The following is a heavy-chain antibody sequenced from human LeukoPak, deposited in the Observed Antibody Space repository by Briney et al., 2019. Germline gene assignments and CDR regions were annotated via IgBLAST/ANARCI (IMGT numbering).Heavy chain of an antibody. CDR3: ARVSGYCSSTSCPPEFDI. V-gene: IGHV4-4*07. Sequence: PSETLSLTCTVSGGSISSYYWSWIRQPAGKGLEWIGRIYTSGSTNYNPSLKSRVTMSVDTSKNQFSPKLSSVTAADTAVYYCARVSGYCSSTSCPPEFDIWGQGTMVTVSS. CDR2: IYTSGST. CDR1: GGSISSYY. J-gene: IGHJ3*02. D-gene: IGHD2-2*01.